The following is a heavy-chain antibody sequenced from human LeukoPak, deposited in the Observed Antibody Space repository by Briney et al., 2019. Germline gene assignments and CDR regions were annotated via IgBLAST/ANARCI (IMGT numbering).Heavy chain of an antibody. CDR2: INPSCVIT. Sequence: GASVKVSCKASGYTFTSYYMHWVRQAPGQGLEWMGVINPSCVITHYAQKFQGTVTMTRGTSTSTVYMELSSLRSENTAVYYCTRGCNGQASNWFYPWGEGTLVTASS. V-gene: IGHV1-46*01. CDR1: GYTFTSYY. CDR3: TRGCNGQASNWFYP. D-gene: IGHD2-8*01. J-gene: IGHJ5*02.